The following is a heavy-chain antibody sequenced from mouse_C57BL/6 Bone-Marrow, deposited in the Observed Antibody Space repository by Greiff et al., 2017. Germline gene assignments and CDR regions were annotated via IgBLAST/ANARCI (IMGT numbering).Heavy chain of an antibody. CDR3: ATHYYGSREYFDC. V-gene: IGHV1-80*01. CDR2: IYPGDGDT. Sequence: QVQLQQSGAELVKPGASVKISCKASGYAFSSYWMNWVKQRPGKGLEWIGQIYPGDGDTNYNGKFKGKATLTADKSSSTAYMQLSSLTSEDSAVYFCATHYYGSREYFDCWGQGTTLTVSS. D-gene: IGHD1-1*01. CDR1: GYAFSSYW. J-gene: IGHJ2*01.